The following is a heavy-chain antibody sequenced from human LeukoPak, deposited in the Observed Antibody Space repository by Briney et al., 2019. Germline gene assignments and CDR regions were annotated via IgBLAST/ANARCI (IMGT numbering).Heavy chain of an antibody. CDR2: INPSGGST. CDR1: GYTFTSYY. Sequence: ASVKVSCKASGYTFTSYYMHWVRQAPGQGLEWMGIINPSGGSTSYAQKFQGRVTMTRDMSTSTVYMELSSLRSEDTAVYYCARDLSLEGCTNGVCPTEYFQHWGQGTLVTVSS. D-gene: IGHD2-8*01. CDR3: ARDLSLEGCTNGVCPTEYFQH. J-gene: IGHJ1*01. V-gene: IGHV1-46*01.